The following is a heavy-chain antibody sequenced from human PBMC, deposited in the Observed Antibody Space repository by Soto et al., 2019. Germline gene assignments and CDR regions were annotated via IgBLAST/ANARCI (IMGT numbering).Heavy chain of an antibody. CDR2: IRSKANNYAT. Sequence: EVQLVESGGGLVQPGGSLKLSCAASGFTFSGSAMHWVRQASGKGLEWVGRIRSKANNYATAYAASVKGRFTISRDDSKNTAYLQMNSLKTEDTAVYYCTPFYGDCGDYWGQGTLVTVSS. CDR1: GFTFSGSA. CDR3: TPFYGDCGDY. V-gene: IGHV3-73*02. J-gene: IGHJ4*02. D-gene: IGHD4-17*01.